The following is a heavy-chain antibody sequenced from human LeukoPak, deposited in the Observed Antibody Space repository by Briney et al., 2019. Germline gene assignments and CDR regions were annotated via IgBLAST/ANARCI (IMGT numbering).Heavy chain of an antibody. CDR1: GGSFSGYY. CDR3: ARDFSPLGTKHQTKNWFDP. D-gene: IGHD1-14*01. J-gene: IGHJ5*02. Sequence: SETLSLTCAVYGGSFSGYYWSWIRQPPGKGLEWIGEINHSGSTNYNPSLKSRVTISVDTSKNQFSLKLSSVTAADTAVYYCARDFSPLGTKHQTKNWFDPWGQGTLVTVSS. CDR2: INHSGST. V-gene: IGHV4-34*01.